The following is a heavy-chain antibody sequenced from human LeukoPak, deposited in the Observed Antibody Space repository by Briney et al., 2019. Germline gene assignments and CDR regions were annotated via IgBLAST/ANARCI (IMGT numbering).Heavy chain of an antibody. D-gene: IGHD6-19*01. J-gene: IGHJ4*02. CDR1: GFTSSTYA. Sequence: GGSLRLSCAASGFTSSTYAMIWVRQAPGKGLEWVSAISGSGDRTYYADSVKGRFTISRENSRDTLYVQMNSLRAEDTAVYYCAKTYGSGWYSDSWGQGTLVTVSS. CDR2: ISGSGDRT. V-gene: IGHV3-23*01. CDR3: AKTYGSGWYSDS.